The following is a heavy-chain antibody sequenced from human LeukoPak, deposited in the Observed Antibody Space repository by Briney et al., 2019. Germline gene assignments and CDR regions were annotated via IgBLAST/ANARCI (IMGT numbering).Heavy chain of an antibody. Sequence: ASVKVSCKASGYTFAGYYMHWVRQAPGQGLEWMGWINPNSGGTNYAQKFQGRVTMTRDTSISTAYMELSRLRSDDTAVYYCASRPSADIVATRTFDYWGQGTLVTVSS. D-gene: IGHD5-12*01. CDR1: GYTFAGYY. CDR2: INPNSGGT. CDR3: ASRPSADIVATRTFDY. V-gene: IGHV1-2*02. J-gene: IGHJ4*02.